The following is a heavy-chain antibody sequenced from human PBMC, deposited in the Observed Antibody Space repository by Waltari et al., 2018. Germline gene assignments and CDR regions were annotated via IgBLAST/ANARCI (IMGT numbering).Heavy chain of an antibody. V-gene: IGHV5-51*03. CDR2: IFPGDSDT. Sequence: EVQLVQSGAEVRKPGESLKISCMGSGYRFASYWSDWGRQMPGKGLEWMGIIFPGDSDTRYSPSFQGHVTISADTSNSTAYLQLTNLKASDTAMYYCARHPLVWVASTQNAFDVWGQGTMVTVSS. D-gene: IGHD3-16*01. CDR1: GYRFASYW. J-gene: IGHJ3*01. CDR3: ARHPLVWVASTQNAFDV.